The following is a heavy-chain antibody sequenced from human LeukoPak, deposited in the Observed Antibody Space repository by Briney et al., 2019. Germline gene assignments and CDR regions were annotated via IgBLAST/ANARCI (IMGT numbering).Heavy chain of an antibody. J-gene: IGHJ6*03. D-gene: IGHD3-3*01. CDR1: GGSFSGDY. V-gene: IGHV4-34*01. CDR2: INHSGST. Sequence: SETLSLTCAVYGGSFSGDYWSWIRQPPGKGLEWIGEINHSGSTNYNPSLKSRVTISVDTSKNQFSLKLSSVTATDTAVYYCARGFGVLYYYYYYMDVWGKGTTVTVSS. CDR3: ARGFGVLYYYYYYMDV.